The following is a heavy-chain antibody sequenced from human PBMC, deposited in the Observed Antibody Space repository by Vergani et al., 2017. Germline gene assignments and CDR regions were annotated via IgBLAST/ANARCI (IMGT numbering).Heavy chain of an antibody. CDR2: VSVSGST. J-gene: IGHJ6*02. D-gene: IGHD5-12*01. CDR3: ARQGYSGYALDYYYYGMDV. V-gene: IGHV4-4*07. CDR1: GGSITNYY. Sequence: QVPLQESGPGLVNPSETLSLTCSVSGGSITNYYWSWIRQAAGKGLEWIGRVSVSGSTDSNASLRSRVTMSIDTSTNQFSLKLSSVTAADTAVYYCARQGYSGYALDYYYYGMDVWGRGTTVTVSS.